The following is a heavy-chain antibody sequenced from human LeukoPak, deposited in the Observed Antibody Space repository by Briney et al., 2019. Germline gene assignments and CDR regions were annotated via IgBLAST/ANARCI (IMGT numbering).Heavy chain of an antibody. CDR3: ARVALTTVTTSSPLGFDY. Sequence: SETLSLTCTVSGYSISSGYYWGWIRQPPGKGLEWIGSIYHSGSTYYNPSLKSRVTISVDTSKNQFSLKLSSVTAADTAVYYCARVALTTVTTSSPLGFDYWGQGTLVTVSS. CDR2: IYHSGST. J-gene: IGHJ4*02. D-gene: IGHD4-17*01. CDR1: GYSISSGYY. V-gene: IGHV4-38-2*02.